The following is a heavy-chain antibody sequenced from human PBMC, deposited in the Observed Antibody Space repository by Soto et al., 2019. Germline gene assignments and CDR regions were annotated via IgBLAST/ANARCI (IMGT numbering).Heavy chain of an antibody. D-gene: IGHD3-22*01. Sequence: QVQLQESGPGLVKPSETLSLTCAVSGDSISSYYCMWIRQPPGKGLESIGYLYYGRSANYNPSLRSRVTLSVDTSTNQCPLTLSSMTAADTAVYYCALRSMAVVPEYWGQGTLVTVPS. CDR1: GDSISSYY. V-gene: IGHV4-59*01. CDR2: LYYGRSA. J-gene: IGHJ4*02. CDR3: ALRSMAVVPEY.